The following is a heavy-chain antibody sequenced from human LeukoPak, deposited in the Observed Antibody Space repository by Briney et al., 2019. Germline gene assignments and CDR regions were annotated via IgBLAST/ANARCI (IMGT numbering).Heavy chain of an antibody. J-gene: IGHJ4*02. CDR1: GYTFTGYY. Sequence: AAVQVSCKASGYTFTGYYMHWVRRAPGQGLEWLGWINANSGGTHYAQKFQGRVTMTTDTSIITANMDLSRPRSDDTAMYYCARGGGSYYPPDSWGQRTLVTVSS. D-gene: IGHD1-26*01. V-gene: IGHV1-2*02. CDR2: INANSGGT. CDR3: ARGGGSYYPPDS.